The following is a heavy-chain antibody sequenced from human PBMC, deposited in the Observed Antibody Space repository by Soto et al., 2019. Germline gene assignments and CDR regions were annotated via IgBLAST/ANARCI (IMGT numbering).Heavy chain of an antibody. V-gene: IGHV4-59*12. CDR2: IYYSGST. D-gene: IGHD4-17*01. CDR3: VRFMTIVTNLAFDI. J-gene: IGHJ3*02. CDR1: GGSISSYY. Sequence: PSETLSLTCTVSGGSISSYYWSWIRQPPGKGLEWIGYIYYSGSTNYNPSLKSRVTISVDTSKNQFSLKLSSVTAADTAVYYCVRFMTIVTNLAFDIRAQRTMVTGSS.